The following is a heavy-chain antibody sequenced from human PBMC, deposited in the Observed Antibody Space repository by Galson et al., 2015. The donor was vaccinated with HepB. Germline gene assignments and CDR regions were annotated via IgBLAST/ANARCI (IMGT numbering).Heavy chain of an antibody. J-gene: IGHJ6*03. D-gene: IGHD3-3*01. CDR2: MNTNTGKP. CDR3: ARSPLRFLDWLPYYDYYYMDV. CDR1: GYTFTNYV. V-gene: IGHV7-4-1*02. Sequence: SVKVSCKASGYTFTNYVVNWVRQAPGQGLEWMGWMNTNTGKPTYAPGFAGRFVFSLDTSVTTAYLQISSLEPDDTAVYYCARSPLRFLDWLPYYDYYYMDVGGEGTSFTVSS.